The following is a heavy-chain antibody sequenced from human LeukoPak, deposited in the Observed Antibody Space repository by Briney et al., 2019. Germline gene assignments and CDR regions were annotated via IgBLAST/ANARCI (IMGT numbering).Heavy chain of an antibody. CDR3: ARDRYYYDFWSGFSSLYYMDV. CDR1: GFTFSSYA. J-gene: IGHJ6*03. D-gene: IGHD3-3*01. V-gene: IGHV3-30-3*01. CDR2: ISYDGSNK. Sequence: PGRSLRLSCAASGFTFSSYAMHWVRQAPGKGLEWVAVISYDGSNKYYADSVKGRFTISRDNSKNTLYLQMNSLRAEDTAVYYCARDRYYYDFWSGFSSLYYMDVWGKGTTVTVSS.